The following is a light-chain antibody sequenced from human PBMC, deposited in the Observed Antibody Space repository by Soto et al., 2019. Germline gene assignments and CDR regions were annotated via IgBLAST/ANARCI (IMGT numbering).Light chain of an antibody. CDR1: QGIRDE. Sequence: AIQMTQSPSSLSASVGDRVTITCRASQGIRDELSWYQQKPGKAPKLLIYGASRLQSGVPSRFSGSRSGTDFTLTISSLQPEDIATYYCLQDDSYPLTFGGGTKVEIK. V-gene: IGKV1-6*01. CDR2: GAS. CDR3: LQDDSYPLT. J-gene: IGKJ4*01.